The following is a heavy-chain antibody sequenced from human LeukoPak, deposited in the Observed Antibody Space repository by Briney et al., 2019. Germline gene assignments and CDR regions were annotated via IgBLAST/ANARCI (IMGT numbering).Heavy chain of an antibody. Sequence: GGSLRLSCAASGFTFGSYGMHWVRQAPGKGLEWVAVIWYDGSNKYYADSVKGRFTISRDNSKNTLYLQMNSLRAEDTAVYYCARGYGDYDGDYWGQGTLVTVSS. V-gene: IGHV3-33*01. J-gene: IGHJ4*02. CDR2: IWYDGSNK. D-gene: IGHD4-17*01. CDR1: GFTFGSYG. CDR3: ARGYGDYDGDY.